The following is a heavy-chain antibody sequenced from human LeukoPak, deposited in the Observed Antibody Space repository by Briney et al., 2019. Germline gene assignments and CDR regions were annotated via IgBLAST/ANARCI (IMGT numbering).Heavy chain of an antibody. CDR1: GFSFSSYA. CDR2: IKQDGSEK. V-gene: IGHV3-7*01. J-gene: IGHJ6*03. D-gene: IGHD2-15*01. Sequence: GGSLRLSCATSGFSFSSYAMSWVRQAPGKGLEWVANIKQDGSEKYYVDSVKGRFTISRDNAKNSLYLQMNSLRAEDTAVYYCYCYYMDVWGKGTTVTVSS. CDR3: YCYYMDV.